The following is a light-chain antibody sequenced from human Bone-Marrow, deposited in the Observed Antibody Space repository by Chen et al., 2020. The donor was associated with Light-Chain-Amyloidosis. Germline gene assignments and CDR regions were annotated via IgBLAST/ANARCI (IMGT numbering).Light chain of an antibody. J-gene: IGLJ3*02. CDR3: APWDDRLNGWV. CDR1: RSNVGANG. CDR2: DTN. V-gene: IGLV1-44*01. Sequence: QSVLTQPPSASGTPGQRVTISCSGGRSNVGANGVNWYQQLPGAAPKLLIFDTNRRPSGVPDRFAGSKSVTSASLAISDLQSEDEAHYYCAPWDDRLNGWVFGGGTRLTVL.